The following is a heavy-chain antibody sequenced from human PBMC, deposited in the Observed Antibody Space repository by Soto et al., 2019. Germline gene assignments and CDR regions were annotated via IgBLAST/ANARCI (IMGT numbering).Heavy chain of an antibody. CDR3: ARSALTSLGYYYYYYYMDV. CDR2: INAGNGNT. D-gene: IGHD3-16*01. J-gene: IGHJ6*03. V-gene: IGHV1-3*01. CDR1: GYTFTSYA. Sequence: QVQLVQSGAEVKKPGASVKVSCKASGYTFTSYAMHWVRQAPGQRLEWMGWINAGNGNTKYSQKFQGRVTITRDTSASTADMELSSLRSEDTAVYYCARSALTSLGYYYYYYYMDVWGKGTTVTVSS.